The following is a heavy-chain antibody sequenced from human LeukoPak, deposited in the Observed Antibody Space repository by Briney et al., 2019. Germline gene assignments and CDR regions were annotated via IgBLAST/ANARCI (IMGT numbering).Heavy chain of an antibody. Sequence: PGGSLRLSCAASGFTFSNFAIRWVRQVPGKGLEWVSSIDGSGDKTHYPDSVRGRFTVSRDNSKNTLYLQMNSLRVEGTATYFCAKVQFNWGPIDYWGQGTPVIVSS. D-gene: IGHD7-27*01. CDR1: GFTFSNFA. CDR2: IDGSGDKT. CDR3: AKVQFNWGPIDY. J-gene: IGHJ4*02. V-gene: IGHV3-23*01.